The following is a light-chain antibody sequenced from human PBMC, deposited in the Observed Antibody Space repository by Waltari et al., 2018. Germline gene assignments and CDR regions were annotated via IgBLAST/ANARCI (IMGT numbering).Light chain of an antibody. J-gene: IGKJ1*01. CDR3: QQSYSTPQT. Sequence: DIQMTQSPSSLSASVGDRVTITFRASQSISSYLNWYQPNPGTAPKLLIYAASSLQSGVPARFSGSGSGTDFTLTISSLQPEDFATYYCQQSYSTPQTFGQGTKVEIK. V-gene: IGKV1-39*01. CDR1: QSISSY. CDR2: AAS.